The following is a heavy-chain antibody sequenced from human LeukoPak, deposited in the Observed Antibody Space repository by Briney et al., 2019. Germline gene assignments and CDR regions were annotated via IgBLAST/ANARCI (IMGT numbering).Heavy chain of an antibody. CDR1: GGSFSGYH. CDR2: IYYSGST. J-gene: IGHJ4*02. V-gene: IGHV4-39*01. CDR3: ARRVLSGWYPNFDY. Sequence: PSETLSLTCTVYGGSFSGYHWGWIRQPPGKGLEWIGSIYYSGSTYYNPSLKSRVTISVDTSKNQFSLKLSSVTAADTAVYYCARRVLSGWYPNFDYWGQGTLVTVSS. D-gene: IGHD6-19*01.